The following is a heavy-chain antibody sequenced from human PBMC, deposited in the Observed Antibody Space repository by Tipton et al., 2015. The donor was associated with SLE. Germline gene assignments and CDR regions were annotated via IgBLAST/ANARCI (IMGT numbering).Heavy chain of an antibody. CDR1: GGSIGPYY. Sequence: TLSLTCKVSGGSIGPYYWNWIRQSPGKGLEWIGYIYNSATSSGSTNYNSSLKSRVTMSVDPSRMQISLNLRSVTAADTAMYYCARDSAVNFWYFDLWGRGTLVTVSS. CDR2: IYNSATSSGST. J-gene: IGHJ2*01. CDR3: ARDSAVNFWYFDL. V-gene: IGHV4-59*01.